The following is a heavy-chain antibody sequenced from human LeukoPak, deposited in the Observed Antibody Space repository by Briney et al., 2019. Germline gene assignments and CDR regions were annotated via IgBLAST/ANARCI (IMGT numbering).Heavy chain of an antibody. Sequence: SETLSLTCTVSGYSISNDYYWAWIRQTPGKGLEWIGSAYHSGETYHNPSLKSRVTISLDTSRNQFSLNLNSVTAADTAVYYCAMTTVVTSDPYFDYWGQGTLVTVSS. V-gene: IGHV4-38-2*02. D-gene: IGHD4-23*01. CDR1: GYSISNDYY. CDR3: AMTTVVTSDPYFDY. J-gene: IGHJ4*02. CDR2: AYHSGET.